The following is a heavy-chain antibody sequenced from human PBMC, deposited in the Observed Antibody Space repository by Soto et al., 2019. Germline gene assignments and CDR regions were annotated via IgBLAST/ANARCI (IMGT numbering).Heavy chain of an antibody. CDR3: ARGSSWALYYFDY. CDR2: INPNSGGT. CDR1: GYTFTGYC. V-gene: IGHV1-2*04. J-gene: IGHJ4*02. D-gene: IGHD6-13*01. Sequence: GASVKVSCKASGYTFTGYCMHWVRQAPGQGLEWMGWINPNSGGTNYAQKFQGWVTMTRDTSISTAYMELSRLRSDDTAVYYCARGSSWALYYFDYWGQGTLVTVSS.